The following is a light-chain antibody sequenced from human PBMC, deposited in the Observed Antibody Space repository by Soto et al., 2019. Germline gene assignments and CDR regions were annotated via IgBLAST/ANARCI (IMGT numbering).Light chain of an antibody. CDR3: QHRVNWPT. Sequence: EIVLTQSPATLSLSPGERATLSCRASQSVNNYLGWYQQKSGQAPRLLISDVSKRATGIPARFSGSGSGTDFTLTISSLEPEDFEIYYCQHRVNWPTFGGGTKVEIK. V-gene: IGKV3-11*01. J-gene: IGKJ4*01. CDR2: DVS. CDR1: QSVNNY.